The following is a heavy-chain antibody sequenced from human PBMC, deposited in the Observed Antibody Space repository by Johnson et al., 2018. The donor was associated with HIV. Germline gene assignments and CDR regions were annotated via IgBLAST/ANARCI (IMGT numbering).Heavy chain of an antibody. Sequence: VQLVESGGGLVQPGGSLRLSCAASGFTFNNYAMTWVRQVPGKGLAWVSGISGSGDNTHYADSVMGRFTISRDNSKSTLYLQMMSLRVEDTALYYCVKVGLVGGREGVGALDIWGPGTMVTVSS. J-gene: IGHJ3*02. V-gene: IGHV3-23*04. D-gene: IGHD1-26*01. CDR2: ISGSGDNT. CDR1: GFTFNNYA. CDR3: VKVGLVGGREGVGALDI.